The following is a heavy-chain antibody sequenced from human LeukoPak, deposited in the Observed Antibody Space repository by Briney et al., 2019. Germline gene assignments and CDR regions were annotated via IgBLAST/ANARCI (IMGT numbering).Heavy chain of an antibody. Sequence: SETLSLTCTVSGGSISSYYWSWIRQPPGKGLEWIGYIYYSGSTNYNPSLKSRVTISVDTSKNQFSLKLSSVTATDTAVYYCARNVTAMAHFDNWGQGTLVTVSS. CDR3: ARNVTAMAHFDN. D-gene: IGHD5-18*01. CDR1: GGSISSYY. CDR2: IYYSGST. J-gene: IGHJ4*02. V-gene: IGHV4-59*01.